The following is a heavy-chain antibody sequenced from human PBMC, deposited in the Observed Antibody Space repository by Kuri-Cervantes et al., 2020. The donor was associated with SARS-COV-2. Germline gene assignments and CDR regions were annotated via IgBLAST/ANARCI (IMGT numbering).Heavy chain of an antibody. CDR2: INHSGST. CDR3: ARTLPRYCSSTSCGRNWFDP. D-gene: IGHD2-2*01. Sequence: GSLRLSCTVSGGSISSYYWSWIRQPPGKGLEWIGEINHSGSTNYNPSLKSRVTISVDTSKNQFSLKLSSVTAADTAVYYCARTLPRYCSSTSCGRNWFDPWGQGTLVTVSS. J-gene: IGHJ5*02. V-gene: IGHV4-34*01. CDR1: GGSISSYY.